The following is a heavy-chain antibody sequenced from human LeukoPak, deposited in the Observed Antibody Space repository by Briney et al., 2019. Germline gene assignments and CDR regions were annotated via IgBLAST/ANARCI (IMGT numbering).Heavy chain of an antibody. V-gene: IGHV3-30*03. CDR2: ISYDGNNK. D-gene: IGHD3-10*01. CDR3: AARYYYASGKTDDY. J-gene: IGHJ4*02. Sequence: PGRSLRLSCAASGFTFSSYGMHWVRQAPGKGLEWVAVISYDGNNKYYADSVKGRFTISRDNSKNTLYLQMNSLRAEDTAVYYCAARYYYASGKTDDYWGQGTLVTVSS. CDR1: GFTFSSYG.